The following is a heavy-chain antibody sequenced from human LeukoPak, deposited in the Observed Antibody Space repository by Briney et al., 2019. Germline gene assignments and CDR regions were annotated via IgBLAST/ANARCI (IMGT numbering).Heavy chain of an antibody. CDR2: ISNRGTNT. CDR3: AKEGYGISSEGRGYFVY. D-gene: IGHD6-6*01. CDR1: GFTFSSSA. J-gene: IGHJ4*02. Sequence: PGGSPRLSCAASGFTFSSSAMSWVPPSPGKGLEWLATISNRGTNTHSADSVKSRFNLSRDNYKNTLDPHMNSLRAEDTALYYCAKEGYGISSEGRGYFVYWGEGALVTVSS. V-gene: IGHV3-23*01.